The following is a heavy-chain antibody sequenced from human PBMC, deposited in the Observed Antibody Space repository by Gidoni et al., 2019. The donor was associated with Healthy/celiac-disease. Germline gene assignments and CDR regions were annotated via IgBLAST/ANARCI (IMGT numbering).Heavy chain of an antibody. D-gene: IGHD1-26*01. J-gene: IGHJ6*02. CDR3: ARASGSYSEDWDYYYYGMDV. CDR2: TRNKANSYTT. V-gene: IGHV3-72*01. CDR1: GFTFSDHY. Sequence: EVQLVESGGGLVQPGGSLRLSCAASGFTFSDHYMYWVRQAPGKGLEWVGRTRNKANSYTTEYAASVKGRFTISRDDSKNSLYLQMNSLKTEDTAVYYCARASGSYSEDWDYYYYGMDVWGQGTTVTVSS.